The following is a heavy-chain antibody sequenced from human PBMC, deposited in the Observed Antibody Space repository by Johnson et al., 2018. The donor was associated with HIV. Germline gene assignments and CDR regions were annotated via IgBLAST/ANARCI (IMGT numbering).Heavy chain of an antibody. CDR3: AKVGRMTTVVTPGEVGGV. J-gene: IGHJ3*01. CDR2: ISCGGRT. D-gene: IGHD4-23*01. Sequence: VQLVESGGDLVQPGGSLRLSCAASGFSVSTSYMTWVRQAPGKGLAWVSSISCGGRTYYADTVKGRVSISRDTSKNTLDLQLNSLRAEDTAVYYCAKVGRMTTVVTPGEVGGVWGQGTMVTVSS. V-gene: IGHV3-66*02. CDR1: GFSVSTSY.